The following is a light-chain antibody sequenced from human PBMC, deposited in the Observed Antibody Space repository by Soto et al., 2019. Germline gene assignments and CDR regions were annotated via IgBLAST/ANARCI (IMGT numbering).Light chain of an antibody. Sequence: DIQMTQSPSTLSAFAGDRVTVTCRASQGISGQLAWYQQRPGKAPKLLITDASNLNAGVPSRFSGSGSGTEFTLTISSLQPDDIATCYCQHYNAYPVTFGGGTKVDIK. CDR2: DAS. CDR3: QHYNAYPVT. V-gene: IGKV1-5*01. CDR1: QGISGQ. J-gene: IGKJ4*01.